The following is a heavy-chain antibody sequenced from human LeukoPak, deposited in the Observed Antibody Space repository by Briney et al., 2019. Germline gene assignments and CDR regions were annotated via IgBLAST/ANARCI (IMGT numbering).Heavy chain of an antibody. V-gene: IGHV4-34*01. CDR3: ARTTTVRGTYYMDV. J-gene: IGHJ6*03. CDR1: GGSFSGYY. CDR2: INHSGST. D-gene: IGHD3-10*01. Sequence: SETLSLTCAVYGGSFSGYYWSWIRQPPGKGLERIGEINHSGSTNYNPSLKSRVTISVDTSKNQFSLKLSSVTAADTAVYYCARTTTVRGTYYMDVWGKGTTVTISS.